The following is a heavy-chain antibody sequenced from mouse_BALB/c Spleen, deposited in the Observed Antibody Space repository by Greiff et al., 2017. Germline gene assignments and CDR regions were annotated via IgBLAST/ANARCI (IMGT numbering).Heavy chain of an antibody. Sequence: VQVVESGPGLVAPSQSLSITCTVSGFSLTSYGVHWVRQPPGKGLEWLGVIWAGGSTNYNSALMSRLSISKDNSKSQVFLKMNSLQTDDTAMYYCARDNYDYAAWFAYWGQGTLVTVSA. J-gene: IGHJ3*01. CDR3: ARDNYDYAAWFAY. D-gene: IGHD2-4*01. CDR1: GFSLTSYG. V-gene: IGHV2-9*02. CDR2: IWAGGST.